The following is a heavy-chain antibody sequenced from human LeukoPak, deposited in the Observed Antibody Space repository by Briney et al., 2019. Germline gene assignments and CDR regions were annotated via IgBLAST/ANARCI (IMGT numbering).Heavy chain of an antibody. D-gene: IGHD6-19*01. V-gene: IGHV3-23*01. CDR1: GFTFSSYA. CDR3: AKWRAVAGTDYYYGMDV. J-gene: IGHJ6*02. CDR2: FSGSDGRT. Sequence: PGGSLRLSCEASGFTFSSYAMSWVRQAPGKGLEWVSTFSGSDGRTYYADSVKGRFTISRDNSKNTLYLQMNSLRAEDTAVYYCAKWRAVAGTDYYYGMDVWGQGTTVTVSS.